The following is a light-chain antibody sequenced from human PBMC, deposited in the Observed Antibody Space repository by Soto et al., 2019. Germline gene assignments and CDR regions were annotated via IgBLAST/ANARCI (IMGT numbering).Light chain of an antibody. V-gene: IGLV2-14*01. CDR1: SSDVGGYNY. CDR3: SSYTTSNTRQVV. CDR2: DVT. J-gene: IGLJ1*01. Sequence: QSALTQPASVSGSPRQSITISCTGTSSDVGGYNYVSWYQQHPGKAPRFVIYDVTNRPSGVSNRCSGSKSGNTASLTISGLQAEDEADYYCSSYTTSNTRQVVFGTGTKVTVL.